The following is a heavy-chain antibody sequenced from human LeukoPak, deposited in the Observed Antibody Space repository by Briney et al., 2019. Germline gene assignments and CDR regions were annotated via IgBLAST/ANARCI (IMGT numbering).Heavy chain of an antibody. V-gene: IGHV4-59*01. Sequence: SETLSLTCTVSGGSISSYYWSWIRQPPGKGLEWIGYIYYSGSTNYNPSLKSRVTISVDTSKNQFSLKPSSVTAADTAVYYCARTEGRWLQFNYWGQGTLVTVSS. CDR2: IYYSGST. D-gene: IGHD5-24*01. CDR3: ARTEGRWLQFNY. J-gene: IGHJ4*02. CDR1: GGSISSYY.